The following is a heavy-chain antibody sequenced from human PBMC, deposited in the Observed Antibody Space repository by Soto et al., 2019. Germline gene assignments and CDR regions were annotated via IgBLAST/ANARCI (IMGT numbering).Heavy chain of an antibody. CDR3: VRGVYCSSTNCDPVPVQH. CDR1: GGSFSGYY. J-gene: IGHJ1*01. Sequence: PSENPALTCAVSGGSFSGYYWSWIRQPSGKGLEWIGEINHYGSTNYNPSLKSRVTISVDTSKNQFSLKLNSVTAADTAVYYCVRGVYCSSTNCDPVPVQHCVNVTLVP. CDR2: INHYGST. V-gene: IGHV4-34*01. D-gene: IGHD2-2*01.